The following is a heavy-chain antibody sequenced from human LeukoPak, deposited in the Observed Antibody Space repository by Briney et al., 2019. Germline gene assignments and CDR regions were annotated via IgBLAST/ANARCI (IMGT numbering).Heavy chain of an antibody. CDR2: VRYDGGSI. J-gene: IGHJ4*02. V-gene: IGHV3-30*02. Sequence: GGSLRLSCAASGFTFSSYGMHWVRQAPGKGLGWVAFVRYDGGSIYYVDSVKGRFIISRDNSKDTLYLQMNSLRIEDTAVYHCVKDHSSGLLGWGQGTLVTVSS. CDR3: VKDHSSGLLG. CDR1: GFTFSSYG. D-gene: IGHD6-25*01.